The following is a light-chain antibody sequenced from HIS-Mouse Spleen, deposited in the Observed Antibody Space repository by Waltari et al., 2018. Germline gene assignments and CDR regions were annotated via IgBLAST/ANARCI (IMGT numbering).Light chain of an antibody. CDR3: QKYGSSFT. J-gene: IGKJ3*01. V-gene: IGKV3-20*01. CDR1: QSVSSSY. Sequence: EIVLTQSPGTLSLSPGERATLSCRASQSVSSSYLAWYQQKPGQAPSLLIDGASSRATGIPDRFSGSGSGTDFTLTISRLEPEDFAVYYCQKYGSSFTFGPGTKVDIK. CDR2: GAS.